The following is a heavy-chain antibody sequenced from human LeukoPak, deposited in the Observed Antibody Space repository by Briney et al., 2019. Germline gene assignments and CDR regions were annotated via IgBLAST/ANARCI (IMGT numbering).Heavy chain of an antibody. V-gene: IGHV3-23*01. J-gene: IGHJ4*02. CDR2: ISGSGGST. CDR3: AKNVKSSGWYSDY. CDR1: GFTFNNFA. D-gene: IGHD6-19*01. Sequence: GGSLRLSCAASGFTFNNFAMSWVRQAPGKGLEWVSAISGSGGSTYYADSVKGRFTISRDNSKNTLYLQMNSLRAEDTAVYYCAKNVKSSGWYSDYWGQGTLVTVYS.